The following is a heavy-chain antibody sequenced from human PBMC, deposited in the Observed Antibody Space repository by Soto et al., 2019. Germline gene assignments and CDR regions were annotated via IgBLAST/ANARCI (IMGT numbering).Heavy chain of an antibody. CDR1: GFNFNIFA. CDR2: ISGGGGST. D-gene: IGHD3-22*01. Sequence: EVKLLESGGRLVQPGGSLRLSCAASGFNFNIFAMNWVRQAPGKGLEWVSGISGGGGSTYYADSVKGRFTISRDNSKNARYLQMNSLRAEDTAVYYCAKDPTSYDSSAQFDSWGQGTLVTVSS. V-gene: IGHV3-23*01. CDR3: AKDPTSYDSSAQFDS. J-gene: IGHJ4*02.